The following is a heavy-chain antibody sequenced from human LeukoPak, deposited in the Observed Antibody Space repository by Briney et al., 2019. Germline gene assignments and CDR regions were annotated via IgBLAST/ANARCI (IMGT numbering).Heavy chain of an antibody. D-gene: IGHD3-10*01. CDR1: GYTFTSYA. CDR2: INAGNGNT. CDR3: ARGKYYYGSGSYYSDY. J-gene: IGHJ4*02. V-gene: IGHV1-3*01. Sequence: GASVKVSCKASGYTFTSYAMHWVRQAPGQRLEWMGWINAGNGNTKYSQKFQGRVTITRDTSASTAYMELSSLRSEDTAVYYCARGKYYYGSGSYYSDYWGQGTLVTVSS.